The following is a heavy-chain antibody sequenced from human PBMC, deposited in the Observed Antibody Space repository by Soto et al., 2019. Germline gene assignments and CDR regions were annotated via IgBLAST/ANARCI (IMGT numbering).Heavy chain of an antibody. Sequence: SATLSLTSAVYCVSFIGYYWSWIRQPPGKGLEWIGEINHSGSTNYNPSLKSRVTISVDTSKNQFSLKLSSVTAADTAVYYCARCFGGRRGRLYYYYGMDVWLQGTLVT. CDR1: CVSFIGYY. CDR2: INHSGST. V-gene: IGHV4-34*01. J-gene: IGHJ6*01. D-gene: IGHD3-16*01. CDR3: ARCFGGRRGRLYYYYGMDV.